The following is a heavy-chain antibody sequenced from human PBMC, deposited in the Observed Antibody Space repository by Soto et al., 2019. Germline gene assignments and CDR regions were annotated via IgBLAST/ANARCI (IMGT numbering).Heavy chain of an antibody. CDR1: GYTFTSYY. Sequence: QVQLVQSGAEVKKPGASVKVSCKASGYTFTSYYMHWVRQAPGQGLEWMGIINPSGGSTSYAQKFQGRVTMTRDTSTSTVYMELSSLRSEDTAVYYCARDRNYYRSGYYFGICDYWGQGTLVTVSS. D-gene: IGHD3-22*01. CDR3: ARDRNYYRSGYYFGICDY. V-gene: IGHV1-46*01. J-gene: IGHJ4*02. CDR2: INPSGGST.